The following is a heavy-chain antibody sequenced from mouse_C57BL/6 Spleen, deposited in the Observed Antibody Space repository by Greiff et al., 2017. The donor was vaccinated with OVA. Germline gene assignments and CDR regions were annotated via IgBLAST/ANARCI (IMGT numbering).Heavy chain of an antibody. Sequence: EVQVVESGGGLVKPGGSLKLSCAASGFTFSDYGMHWVRQAPEKGLEWVAYISSGSSTIYYADTVKGRFTISRDNAKNTLFLQMTSLRSEDTAMYYCARRGPCYGSSYDWFAYWGQGTLVTVSA. V-gene: IGHV5-17*01. CDR2: ISSGSSTI. CDR3: ARRGPCYGSSYDWFAY. J-gene: IGHJ3*01. D-gene: IGHD1-1*01. CDR1: GFTFSDYG.